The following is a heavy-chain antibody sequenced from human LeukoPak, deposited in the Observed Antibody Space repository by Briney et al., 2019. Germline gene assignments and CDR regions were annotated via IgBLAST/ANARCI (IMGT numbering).Heavy chain of an antibody. D-gene: IGHD3-9*01. J-gene: IGHJ6*02. CDR3: TRDLMDYDVSTGLHHYYMDV. V-gene: IGHV3-30*02. Sequence: GGSLRLSCAASGFTFSSYGMHWVRQAPGKGLEWVAFIRYDGSNKYYADSVRGRFTISRDNAKNTLYLQMNTLRVEDTAVYYYTRDLMDYDVSTGLHHYYMDVWGQGTTVTVSS. CDR2: IRYDGSNK. CDR1: GFTFSSYG.